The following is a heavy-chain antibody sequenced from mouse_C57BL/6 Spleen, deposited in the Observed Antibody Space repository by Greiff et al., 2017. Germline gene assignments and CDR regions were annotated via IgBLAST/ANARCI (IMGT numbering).Heavy chain of an antibody. CDR1: GFTFSDYG. D-gene: IGHD2-4*01. Sequence: EVQLQQSGGGLVKPGGSLKLSCAASGFTFSDYGMHWVRQAPEKGLEWVAYISSGSSTIYYADTVKGRFTISRDNAKNTLFLQMTSRRSEDTAMYYCAREDYDVGTFADWGQGTLVTDSA. J-gene: IGHJ3*01. V-gene: IGHV5-17*01. CDR2: ISSGSSTI. CDR3: AREDYDVGTFAD.